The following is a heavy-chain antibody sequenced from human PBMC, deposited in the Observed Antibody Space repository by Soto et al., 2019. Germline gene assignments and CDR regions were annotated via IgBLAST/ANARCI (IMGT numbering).Heavy chain of an antibody. CDR1: GFTFDDYA. V-gene: IGHV3-9*01. CDR3: AKDRGYDYCYGMDV. Sequence: EVQLVESGGGLVQPGRSLRLSCAASGFTFDDYAMHWVRQAPGKGLEWVSGISWNSGSIGYADSVKGRFTISRDNAKNSLYLQMNSLRAEDTALYYWAKDRGYDYCYGMDVWGQGTTVTVSS. CDR2: ISWNSGSI. D-gene: IGHD5-12*01. J-gene: IGHJ6*01.